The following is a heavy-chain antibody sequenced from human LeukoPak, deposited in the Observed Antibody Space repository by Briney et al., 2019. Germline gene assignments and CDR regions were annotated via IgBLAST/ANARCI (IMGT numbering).Heavy chain of an antibody. D-gene: IGHD3-3*01. CDR3: AREDDFWSGSYYMDV. CDR1: GGSISSYY. CDR2: IYTSGST. J-gene: IGHJ6*03. V-gene: IGHV4-4*08. Sequence: SETLSLTCTVSGGSISSYYWSWIRQPPGKGLEWIGYIYTSGSTNYNPSLKSRVTMSVDTSKNQFSLKLSSVTAADTAVYYCAREDDFWSGSYYMDVWGKGTTVTVSS.